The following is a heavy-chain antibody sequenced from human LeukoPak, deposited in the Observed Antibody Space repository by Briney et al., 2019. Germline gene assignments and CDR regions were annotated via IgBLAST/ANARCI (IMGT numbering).Heavy chain of an antibody. Sequence: GGSLRLSCAASGFTFSSYSMNWVRQAPGKGLEWVSSISSSSSYIYYADSVKGRFTISRDNAKNSLYLQMNSLRAEDTAVYYCARASVAGTCFDYWGQGTLVTVSS. V-gene: IGHV3-21*01. D-gene: IGHD6-19*01. CDR1: GFTFSSYS. CDR2: ISSSSSYI. CDR3: ARASVAGTCFDY. J-gene: IGHJ4*02.